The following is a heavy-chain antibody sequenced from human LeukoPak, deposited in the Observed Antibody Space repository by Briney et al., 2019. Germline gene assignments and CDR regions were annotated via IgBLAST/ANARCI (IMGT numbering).Heavy chain of an antibody. CDR2: ISSSSSTI. CDR3: ARVRSEYSSSSMDY. Sequence: GGSLSLSCAASGFTFSSYSMNWVRQAPGKGLEWVSYISSSSSTIYYADSVKGRFTISRDHAKNSLYLQKNSLRAEDTAVHYCARVRSEYSSSSMDYWGQGTLVTVSS. CDR1: GFTFSSYS. J-gene: IGHJ4*02. D-gene: IGHD6-6*01. V-gene: IGHV3-48*04.